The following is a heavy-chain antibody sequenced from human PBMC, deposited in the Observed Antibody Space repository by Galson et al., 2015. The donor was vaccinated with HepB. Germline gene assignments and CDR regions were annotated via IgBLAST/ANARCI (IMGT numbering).Heavy chain of an antibody. CDR3: ARVYSSSWYYWFDP. CDR1: GFTFSSYW. CDR2: IKQDGSEK. V-gene: IGHV3-7*03. J-gene: IGHJ5*02. Sequence: SLRLSCAASGFTFSSYWMSWVRQAPGKGLEWVANIKQDGSEKYYVDSVKGRFTISRDNAKNSLYLQMNSLRAEDTAVYYCARVYSSSWYYWFDPWGQGTLVTVSS. D-gene: IGHD6-13*01.